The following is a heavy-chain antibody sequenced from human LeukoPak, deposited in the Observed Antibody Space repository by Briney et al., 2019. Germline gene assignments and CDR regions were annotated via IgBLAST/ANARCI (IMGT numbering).Heavy chain of an antibody. CDR2: INWNGGST. J-gene: IGHJ4*02. D-gene: IGHD4/OR15-4a*01. V-gene: IGHV3-20*04. CDR3: AKAEYGDYGVFDL. Sequence: GGSLRLSCAASGFTFDDYGMSWVRQAPGKGLEWVSGINWNGGSTGYADSVKGRFTISRDNAKNSLYLQMNSLRAEDTAVYYCAKAEYGDYGVFDLWGQGTLVTVSS. CDR1: GFTFDDYG.